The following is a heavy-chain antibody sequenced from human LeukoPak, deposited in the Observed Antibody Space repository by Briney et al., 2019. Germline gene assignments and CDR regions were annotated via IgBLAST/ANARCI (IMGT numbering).Heavy chain of an antibody. CDR2: LNPNSGGT. CDR3: ARAPTRAYYYDSSGYTPYYLDY. CDR1: GYTFTGYY. Sequence: ASVTVSCKASGYTFTGYYIHWARQAPGQDLEWMGWLNPNSGGTNSAQRFQGRVTMTRDTSISTAYMELSRLRSDDTAVYYCARAPTRAYYYDSSGYTPYYLDYWGQGTLVTVSS. V-gene: IGHV1-2*02. J-gene: IGHJ4*02. D-gene: IGHD3-22*01.